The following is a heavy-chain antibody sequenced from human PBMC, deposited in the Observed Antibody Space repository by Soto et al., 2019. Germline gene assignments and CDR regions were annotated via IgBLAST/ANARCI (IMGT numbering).Heavy chain of an antibody. CDR1: GGSISSYY. Sequence: PSETLSLPCSVSGGSISSYYCSWFRQPPGKGLEWIGHMHYGGNSDYNPSLRSRVTISVDTSKNQFSLKLTSVTVADTAVYYCAAPPRYWGQGTLVTVSS. CDR2: MHYGGNS. D-gene: IGHD6-6*01. V-gene: IGHV4-59*01. CDR3: AAPPRY. J-gene: IGHJ4*02.